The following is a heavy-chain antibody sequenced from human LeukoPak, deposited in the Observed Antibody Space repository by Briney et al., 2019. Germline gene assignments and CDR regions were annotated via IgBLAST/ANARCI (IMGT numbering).Heavy chain of an antibody. V-gene: IGHV5-51*01. Sequence: GESLKISCKGSGYSFTSYWIGWVRQMPGKGLEWMGIIYPGDSDTRYSPSFQGQVTISADKSISTAYLQWSSLKASDTAMYYCARQDLGDMITFGGDPLMDWYFDLWGRGTLVTVSS. J-gene: IGHJ2*01. CDR1: GYSFTSYW. CDR2: IYPGDSDT. CDR3: ARQDLGDMITFGGDPLMDWYFDL. D-gene: IGHD3-16*01.